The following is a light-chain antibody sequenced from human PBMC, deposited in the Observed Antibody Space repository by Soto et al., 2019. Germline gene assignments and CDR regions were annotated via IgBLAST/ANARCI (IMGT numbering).Light chain of an antibody. J-gene: IGLJ2*01. CDR2: DDD. Sequence: QSVLTQPPSVSAAPGEKVTISCSGSTSNIGSHYVSWYQQFPRTAPKLLIYDDDRRPSGMPDRFSGSKSGTSATLGITGLQTGDEAGYYCATWDSSLNVVLFGGGTKLTVL. V-gene: IGLV1-51*01. CDR1: TSNIGSHY. CDR3: ATWDSSLNVVL.